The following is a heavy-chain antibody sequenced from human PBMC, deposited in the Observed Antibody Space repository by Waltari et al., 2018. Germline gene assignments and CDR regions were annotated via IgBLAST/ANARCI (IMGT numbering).Heavy chain of an antibody. CDR2: IIPIFGTA. CDR1: GGTFSSYA. Sequence: QVQLVQSGAEVKKPGSSVKVSCKASGGTFSSYAISWVRQAPGQGLEWMGGIIPIFGTANYAQKFQGRVTITADESTSTAYMELSSLRSEDTAVYYCARGDTVVVVAAFLGYGMDVWGQGTTVTVSS. D-gene: IGHD2-15*01. J-gene: IGHJ6*02. CDR3: ARGDTVVVVAAFLGYGMDV. V-gene: IGHV1-69*01.